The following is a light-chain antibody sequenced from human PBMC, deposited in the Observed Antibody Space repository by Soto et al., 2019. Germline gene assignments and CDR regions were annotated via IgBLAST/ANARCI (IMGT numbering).Light chain of an antibody. V-gene: IGKV3-11*01. CDR2: DAS. Sequence: EIVLTQSPATLSLSPGERTTLSCRASQSVSSYLVWYQQKPGQAPRLLIYDASTRATGIPARFSGSVSGTDFTLTISSLESEDFAVYYCQQRSNWPLTFGGVTKVEIK. J-gene: IGKJ4*01. CDR1: QSVSSY. CDR3: QQRSNWPLT.